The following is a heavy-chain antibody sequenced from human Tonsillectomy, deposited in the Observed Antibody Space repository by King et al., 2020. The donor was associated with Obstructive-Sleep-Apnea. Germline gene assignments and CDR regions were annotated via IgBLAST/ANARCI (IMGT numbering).Heavy chain of an antibody. CDR2: NSLDGTNR. CDR1: GFDFSGYA. J-gene: IGHJ2*01. Sequence: VQLVESGGGVVQSGRSLRLSCAAPGFDFSGYALHWVRQDPGKGLEWVAGNSLDGTNREYADSVKGRFLISRDNSKYTLDLQMNSLGTDDTALYYCARVRVAHGDFPLWGRGTLVTVSS. CDR3: ARVRVAHGDFPL. D-gene: IGHD4-17*01. V-gene: IGHV3-30*04.